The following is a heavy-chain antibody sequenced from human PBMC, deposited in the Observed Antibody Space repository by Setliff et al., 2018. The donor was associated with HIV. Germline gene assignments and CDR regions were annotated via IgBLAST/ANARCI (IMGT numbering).Heavy chain of an antibody. CDR3: AIQGGGYSSPSY. Sequence: GESLKISCAASGFTFSQYWMAWVRQAPGKGLEWLANIKQDGSEKNYVDSVRGRFTISRDDANNSLHLQMNSLRGEDTALYYCAIQGGGYSSPSYWGQGILVTVSS. V-gene: IGHV3-7*03. CDR1: GFTFSQYW. CDR2: IKQDGSEK. D-gene: IGHD5-12*01. J-gene: IGHJ4*02.